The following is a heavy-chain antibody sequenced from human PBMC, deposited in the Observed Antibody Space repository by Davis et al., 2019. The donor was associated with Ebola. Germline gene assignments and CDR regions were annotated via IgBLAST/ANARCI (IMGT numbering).Heavy chain of an antibody. CDR2: IYYSGST. D-gene: IGHD6-13*01. CDR1: GGSISSYY. CDR3: AREGLEQQLPYLYYYYGMDV. V-gene: IGHV4-59*12. J-gene: IGHJ6*04. Sequence: MPSETLSLTCTVSGGSISSYYWSWIRQPPGKGLEWIGYIYYSGSTNYNPSLKSRVTISVDTSKNQFSLKLSSVTAADTAVYYCAREGLEQQLPYLYYYYGMDVWGKGTTVTVSS.